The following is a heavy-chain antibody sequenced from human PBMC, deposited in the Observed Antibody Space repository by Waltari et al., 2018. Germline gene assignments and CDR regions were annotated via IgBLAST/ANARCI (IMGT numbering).Heavy chain of an antibody. Sequence: EVQLVESGGGLVQPGGSLRLSCAASGFTFSSYDMTWVRQAPGKGLEWVSYISSSGSTIYYADSVKGRFTISRDNAKNSLYLQMNSLRAEDTAVYYCARGTNWNYKGFDYWGQGTLVTVSS. D-gene: IGHD1-7*01. CDR3: ARGTNWNYKGFDY. J-gene: IGHJ4*02. V-gene: IGHV3-48*03. CDR2: ISSSGSTI. CDR1: GFTFSSYD.